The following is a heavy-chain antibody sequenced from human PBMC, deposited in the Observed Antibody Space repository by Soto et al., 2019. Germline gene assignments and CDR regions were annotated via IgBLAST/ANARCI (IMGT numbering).Heavy chain of an antibody. V-gene: IGHV1-8*01. CDR1: GYTFTSYD. Sequence: QVQLVQSGAEVKKPGASVKVSCKASGYTFTSYDINWVRQATGQGFEYLGWMNPNSGNTGYVKKFQGRVTMTRDTSMSTADTELSILRAEDTAVYSCAIGIKYGDCSRWFDPWGPGTLFTVSS. CDR3: AIGIKYGDCSRWFDP. D-gene: IGHD2-21*02. J-gene: IGHJ5*02. CDR2: MNPNSGNT.